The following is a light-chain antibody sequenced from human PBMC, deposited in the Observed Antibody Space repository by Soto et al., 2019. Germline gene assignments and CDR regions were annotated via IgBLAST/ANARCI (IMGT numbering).Light chain of an antibody. V-gene: IGLV2-14*01. Sequence: QSALIQPASVSGSPGQSITISCTGTTSDVGGYNHVSWFQQHPGKVPKLMIYDVNNRPSGVSNRFSGSKSGNTASLTISRLQAEDEADYYCSSYTNTNTLVFGGGTKLTVL. CDR2: DVN. J-gene: IGLJ2*01. CDR3: SSYTNTNTLV. CDR1: TSDVGGYNH.